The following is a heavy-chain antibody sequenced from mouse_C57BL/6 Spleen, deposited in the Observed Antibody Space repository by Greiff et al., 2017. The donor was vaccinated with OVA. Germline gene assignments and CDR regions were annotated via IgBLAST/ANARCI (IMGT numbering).Heavy chain of an antibody. Sequence: QVQLKQSGAELVRPGASVTLSCKASGYTFTDYEMHWMKQTPVHGLEWIGAIDPETGGTAYNQKFKGKAILTADKSSSTAYMELRSLTSEDSAVYYCTPDNYLYYFDYWGQGTTLTVSS. CDR1: GYTFTDYE. D-gene: IGHD1-3*01. J-gene: IGHJ2*01. CDR3: TPDNYLYYFDY. CDR2: IDPETGGT. V-gene: IGHV1-15*01.